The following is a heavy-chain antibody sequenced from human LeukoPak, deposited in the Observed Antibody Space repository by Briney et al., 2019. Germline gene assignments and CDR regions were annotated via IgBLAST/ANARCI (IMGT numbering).Heavy chain of an antibody. V-gene: IGHV1-69*06. J-gene: IGHJ6*03. CDR3: ATYSSGWLPTPYYYYYMDV. CDR2: IIPIFGTA. Sequence: ASVKVSCKASGGTFSSYAISWVRQAPGQGLEWMGGIIPIFGTANYAQKFQGRVTITADKSTSTAYMELSSLRSEDTAVYYCATYSSGWLPTPYYYYYMDVWGKGTTVTVSS. CDR1: GGTFSSYA. D-gene: IGHD6-19*01.